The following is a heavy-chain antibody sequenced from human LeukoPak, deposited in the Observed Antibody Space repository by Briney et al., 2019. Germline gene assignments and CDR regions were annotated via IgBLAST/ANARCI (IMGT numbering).Heavy chain of an antibody. D-gene: IGHD3-10*01. CDR3: ARGLSYGSGSYYRY. CDR2: INHSGST. CDR1: GGSFIGYY. V-gene: IGHV4-34*01. J-gene: IGHJ3*01. Sequence: SETLSLTCAVYGGSFIGYYWSWIRQPPGKGVEWIGEINHSGSTNYNPSLKSRVTISVDTSKNQFSLKLSSVTAADTAVYYCARGLSYGSGSYYRYWGQGTMVTVSS.